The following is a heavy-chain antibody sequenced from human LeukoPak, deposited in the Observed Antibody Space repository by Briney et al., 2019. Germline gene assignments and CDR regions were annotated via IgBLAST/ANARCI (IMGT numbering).Heavy chain of an antibody. J-gene: IGHJ4*02. CDR2: IYYSGST. D-gene: IGHD2-2*01. V-gene: IGHV4-31*03. Sequence: SQTLSLTCTDSGGSISSGGYYWSWIRQHPGKGLEWIGYIYYSGSTYYNPSLKSRVTISVDTSKNQFSLKLSSVTAADTAVYYCARAEHCSSTSCYPSKIHYFDYWGQGTLVTVSS. CDR3: ARAEHCSSTSCYPSKIHYFDY. CDR1: GGSISSGGYY.